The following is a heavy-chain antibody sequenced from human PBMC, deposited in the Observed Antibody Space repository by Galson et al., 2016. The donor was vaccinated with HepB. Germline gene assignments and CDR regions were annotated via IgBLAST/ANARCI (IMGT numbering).Heavy chain of an antibody. Sequence: LRLSCAASGFTVSNNYMSWVRQAPGKGLEWVSSISSSDGRTWYADSVRGRFTISTDNSKTTLYVQMNSLRVDDSAIYYCAKSQFALPDSGWFNAFDLWGQGTTVTVSS. D-gene: IGHD6-19*01. CDR3: AKSQFALPDSGWFNAFDL. J-gene: IGHJ3*01. CDR2: ISSSDGRT. CDR1: GFTVSNNY. V-gene: IGHV3-23*01.